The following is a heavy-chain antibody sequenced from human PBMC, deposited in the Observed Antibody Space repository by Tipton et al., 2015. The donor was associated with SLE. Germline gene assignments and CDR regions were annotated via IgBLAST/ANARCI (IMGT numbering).Heavy chain of an antibody. CDR1: GGSIGSGDYY. V-gene: IGHV4-61*09. D-gene: IGHD1-26*01. CDR3: ARDLGQLGVPPHYHYGMDV. Sequence: TLSLTCTVSGGSIGSGDYYWTWIRQPAGKGLEWIGHISSTGSTSYNSSLRSRVTISSDTSKNQFSLRLTYVTAADTAVYYCARDLGQLGVPPHYHYGMDVWGQGTTVTVSS. J-gene: IGHJ6*02. CDR2: ISSTGST.